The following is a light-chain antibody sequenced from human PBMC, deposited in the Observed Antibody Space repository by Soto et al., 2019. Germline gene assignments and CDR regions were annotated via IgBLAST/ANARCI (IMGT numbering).Light chain of an antibody. CDR1: SSDIGSNT. CDR3: AAWDDSLNGPV. J-gene: IGLJ2*01. V-gene: IGLV1-44*01. CDR2: SNN. Sequence: QSVLTQPPSASGTPGQRVTISCSGSSSDIGSNTVNWYQQLPGTAPKLLIYSNNQRPSGVPDRFSVSKSGTSASLAISGLQSEDEADDYCAAWDDSLNGPVFGGGTQLTV.